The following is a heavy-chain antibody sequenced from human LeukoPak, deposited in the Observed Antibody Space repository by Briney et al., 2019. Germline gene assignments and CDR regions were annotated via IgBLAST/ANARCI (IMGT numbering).Heavy chain of an antibody. J-gene: IGHJ4*02. CDR3: ARHTLTNYYGSVPDY. V-gene: IGHV5-51*01. CDR1: GYSFTSYW. CDR2: IYPGDSDT. Sequence: GESLKIPCKGSGYSFTSYWIGWVRQMPGKGLEWMGIIYPGDSDTRYSPSFQGQVTISADKSISTAYLQWSSLKASDTAMYYCARHTLTNYYGSVPDYWGQGTLVTVSS. D-gene: IGHD3-10*01.